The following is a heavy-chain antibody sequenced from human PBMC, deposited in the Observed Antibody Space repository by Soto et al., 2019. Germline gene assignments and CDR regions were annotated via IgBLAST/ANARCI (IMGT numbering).Heavy chain of an antibody. CDR2: MNPNSGNT. CDR1: GYTFTSYD. Sequence: GASVNVSCKASGYTFTSYDINWVRQATGQGLEWMGWMNPNSGNTGYAQKFQGRVTMTRNTSISTAYMELSSLRSEDTAVYYCARARAVAAPGWFDPWGQGTLVTVSS. D-gene: IGHD6-19*01. V-gene: IGHV1-8*01. J-gene: IGHJ5*02. CDR3: ARARAVAAPGWFDP.